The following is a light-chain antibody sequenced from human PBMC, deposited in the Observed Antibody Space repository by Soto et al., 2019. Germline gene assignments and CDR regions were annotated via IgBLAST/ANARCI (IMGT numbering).Light chain of an antibody. J-gene: IGLJ2*01. Sequence: QFALTQPASVSGSPGQSITISCTGTSSDVSGYNYVSWYQQHPGKAPKLMIYDVSNRPSGVSNRFSGSKSGNTASLTISGLQAEDEADYYCSSYTSSSTKVFGGGTKLTVL. CDR3: SSYTSSSTKV. CDR2: DVS. V-gene: IGLV2-14*01. CDR1: SSDVSGYNY.